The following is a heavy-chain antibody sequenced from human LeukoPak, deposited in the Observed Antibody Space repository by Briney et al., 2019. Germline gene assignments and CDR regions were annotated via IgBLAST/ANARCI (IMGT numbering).Heavy chain of an antibody. V-gene: IGHV3-21*01. CDR2: ISSISSYI. CDR3: ARDIAVAGTGGFDY. CDR1: GFAFSSYS. D-gene: IGHD6-19*01. Sequence: GGSLRLSCAASGFAFSSYSMNWVRQAPGKGLGWVSSISSISSYIYYADSVKGRFTISRDNAKNSLYLQMNSLRAEDTAVYYCARDIAVAGTGGFDYWGQGTLVTVSS. J-gene: IGHJ4*02.